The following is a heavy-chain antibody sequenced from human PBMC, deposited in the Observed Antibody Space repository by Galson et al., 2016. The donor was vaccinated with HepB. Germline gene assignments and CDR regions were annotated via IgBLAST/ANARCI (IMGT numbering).Heavy chain of an antibody. CDR1: GYSISGYY. CDR2: VYHGGST. D-gene: IGHD3-9*01. Sequence: SETLSLTCTVFGYSISGYYWSWIRQPPGKGLEWIGYVYHGGSTNYSPSLRSRVTISTDTSTNRFSLNLRSVTSADTAMYFCARSQPYCDPLTGYSRVGHYYGLDLWGQGTTVTVSS. V-gene: IGHV4-59*01. J-gene: IGHJ6*02. CDR3: ARSQPYCDPLTGYSRVGHYYGLDL.